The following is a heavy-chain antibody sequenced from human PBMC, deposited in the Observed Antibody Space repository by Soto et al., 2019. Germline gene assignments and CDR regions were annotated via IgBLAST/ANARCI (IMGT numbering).Heavy chain of an antibody. CDR2: INPRNGDT. CDR3: ARDLGPPRLKFDSTKSQFDF. V-gene: IGHV1-46*01. CDR1: GYTFTSYY. D-gene: IGHD2-8*01. J-gene: IGHJ4*02. Sequence: GASVKVSCKASGYTFTSYYIHWVRQAPGQGLEWMGIINPRNGDTTYAQNLQGRVTMTTDTSTNTVYVELRSLISEDTAVFYCARDLGPPRLKFDSTKSQFDFWGQGTLVTVSS.